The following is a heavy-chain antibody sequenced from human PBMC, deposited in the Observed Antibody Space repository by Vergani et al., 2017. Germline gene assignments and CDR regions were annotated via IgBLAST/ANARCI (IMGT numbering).Heavy chain of an antibody. CDR1: GFTFSSYA. CDR3: AKICLNLRFLEWWGYMDV. CDR2: ISGSGGST. Sequence: EVQLLESGGGLVQPGGSLRLSCAASGFTFSSYAMSWVRQAPGKGLEWVSAISGSGGSTYYADSVKGRFTISRDNSKNTLYLQMNSLRAEDTAVYYCAKICLNLRFLEWWGYMDVWGKGTTVTVSS. V-gene: IGHV3-23*01. D-gene: IGHD3-3*01. J-gene: IGHJ6*03.